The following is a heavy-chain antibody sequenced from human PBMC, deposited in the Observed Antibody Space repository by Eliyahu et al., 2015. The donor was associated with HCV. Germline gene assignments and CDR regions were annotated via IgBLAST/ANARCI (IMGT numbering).Heavy chain of an antibody. D-gene: IGHD6-19*01. Sequence: QVQLQESGPGLVKPSETLSLTCTVSGGSITXXXWSWIRQPPGKGXEWIGYTHYXGSTXYNPSLKSRVTISVDTSKNQFSLNLTSVTAADTAMYYCASGGGGIAVTGTGGWFDPWGQGTLVTVSS. CDR1: GGSITXXX. V-gene: IGHV4-59*01. CDR2: THYXGST. CDR3: ASGGGGIAVTGTGGWFDP. J-gene: IGHJ5*02.